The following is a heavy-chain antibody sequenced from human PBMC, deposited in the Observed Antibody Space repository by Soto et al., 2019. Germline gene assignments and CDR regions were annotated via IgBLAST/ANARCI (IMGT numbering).Heavy chain of an antibody. V-gene: IGHV4-59*11. CDR3: ARVGSSGWSPDY. J-gene: IGHJ4*02. D-gene: IGHD6-19*01. CDR1: GGSISGHY. CDR2: IFYSGST. Sequence: SETLSLTCSVSGGSISGHYWTWIRQSPGKGLEWIGYIFYSGSTNYNPSLKSRATISVDTSKNQFSLKMSSVTAADTVVYYCARVGSSGWSPDYWGRGTLVTVSS.